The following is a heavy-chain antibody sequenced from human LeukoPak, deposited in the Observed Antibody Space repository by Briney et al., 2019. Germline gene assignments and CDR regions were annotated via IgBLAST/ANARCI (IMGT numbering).Heavy chain of an antibody. V-gene: IGHV4-61*02. Sequence: SETLSLTCTVSGGSISSGSYYWSWIRQPAGKGLEWIGRIYTSGSTNYNPSPKSRVTISVDTSKNQFSLKLSSVTAADTAVYYCARGTYGPKAHFDYWGQGTLVTVSS. J-gene: IGHJ4*02. CDR1: GGSISSGSYY. CDR2: IYTSGST. CDR3: ARGTYGPKAHFDY. D-gene: IGHD4/OR15-4a*01.